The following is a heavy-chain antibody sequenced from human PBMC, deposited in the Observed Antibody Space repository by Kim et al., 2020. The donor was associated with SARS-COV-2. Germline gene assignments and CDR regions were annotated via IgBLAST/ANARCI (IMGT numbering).Heavy chain of an antibody. V-gene: IGHV4-39*01. Sequence: SETLSLTCTVSGDSLSGSRDFWGWIRQPPGKGLEWIGTMYYTGSTHYTPSFASRVTITADKSKNQISLRLTSVTAADTAVYYCSRLSNPQALGPDYWGLG. CDR3: SRLSNPQALGPDY. CDR1: GDSLSGSRDF. J-gene: IGHJ4*02. CDR2: MYYTGST. D-gene: IGHD3-3*02.